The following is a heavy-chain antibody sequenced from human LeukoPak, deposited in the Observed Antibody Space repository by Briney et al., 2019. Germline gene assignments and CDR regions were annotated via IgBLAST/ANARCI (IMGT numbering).Heavy chain of an antibody. J-gene: IGHJ4*02. CDR1: GGSISSSSYY. CDR2: IYYSGST. V-gene: IGHV4-39*01. D-gene: IGHD3-3*01. Sequence: SETLSLTCTVSGGSISSSSYYWGWIRQPPGKGLEWIGSIYYSGSTYYNPSLKSRVTISVDTSKNQFSLKLRSVTAADTAVYYCARLGLRFLEWLSRGVCWGQGTLVTVSS. CDR3: ARLGLRFLEWLSRGVC.